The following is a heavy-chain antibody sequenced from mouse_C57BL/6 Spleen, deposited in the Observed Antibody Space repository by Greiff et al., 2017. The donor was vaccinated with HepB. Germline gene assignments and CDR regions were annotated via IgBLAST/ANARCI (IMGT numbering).Heavy chain of an antibody. V-gene: IGHV1-82*01. CDR2: IYPGDGDT. J-gene: IGHJ3*01. CDR3: ALDSSGYQAWFAY. CDR1: GYAFSSSW. Sequence: LQESGPELVKPGASVKISCKASGYAFSSSWMNWVKQRPGKGLEWIGRIYPGDGDTNYNGKFKGKATLTADKSSSTAYMQLSSLTSEDSAVYFCALDSSGYQAWFAYWGQGTLVTVSA. D-gene: IGHD3-2*02.